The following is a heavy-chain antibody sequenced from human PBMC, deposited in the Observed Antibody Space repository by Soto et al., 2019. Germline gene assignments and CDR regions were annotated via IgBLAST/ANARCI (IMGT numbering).Heavy chain of an antibody. CDR3: VKGYWGDF. CDR2: IRGRDGTT. V-gene: IGHV3-23*01. CDR1: GFTFRTYD. Sequence: VQLLESGGGLGQPGGSLRLSCAASGFTFRTYDMIWVRQAPGKGLEWVSGIRGRDGTTHYADSVMGRFTISKDTSKNMLFLQMDNLRDDDTALYYCVKGYWGDFWGQGTLVTVSS. J-gene: IGHJ4*02. D-gene: IGHD7-27*01.